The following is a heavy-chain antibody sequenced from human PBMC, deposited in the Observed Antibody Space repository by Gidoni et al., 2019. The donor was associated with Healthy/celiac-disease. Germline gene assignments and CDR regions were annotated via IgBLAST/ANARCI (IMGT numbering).Heavy chain of an antibody. CDR1: GFTVSSNY. CDR2: IYSGGST. Sequence: EVQLVESGGGLVLPGGSLRLSCAASGFTVSSNYMSWVRQAPGKGLEWVSVIYSGGSTYYADSVKGRFTISRDNSKNTLYLQMNSLRAEDTAVYYWARVAGGSTVTTPMYYFDYWGQGTLVTVSS. J-gene: IGHJ4*02. D-gene: IGHD4-17*01. V-gene: IGHV3-66*02. CDR3: ARVAGGSTVTTPMYYFDY.